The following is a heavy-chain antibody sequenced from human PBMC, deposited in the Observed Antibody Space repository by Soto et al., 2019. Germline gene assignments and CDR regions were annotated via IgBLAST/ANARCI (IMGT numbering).Heavy chain of an antibody. CDR2: IYWDDDK. CDR1: GFSLSTSGVG. Sequence: QITLKESGPTLVKPTQTLTLTCTFSGFSLSTSGVGVGWIRQPPGKVLEWLALIYWDDDKRYSPSLKSRLTITKNTTKNQVVLTMTNMVPVDTATYYGAHFYDSLAGSPYWGQGTLVTVSS. J-gene: IGHJ4*02. D-gene: IGHD3-9*01. CDR3: AHFYDSLAGSPY. V-gene: IGHV2-5*02.